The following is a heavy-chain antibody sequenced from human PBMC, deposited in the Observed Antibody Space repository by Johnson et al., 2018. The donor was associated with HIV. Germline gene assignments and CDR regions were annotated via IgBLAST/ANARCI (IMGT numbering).Heavy chain of an antibody. CDR1: GFTFSSYW. CDR3: ARGMSSGPWAGGDAFDI. Sequence: VQLVESGGGLVQPGGSLRLSCAASGFTFSSYWMSWVRQAPGKGLEWVPGKGLEWVANIKQDGGEKYYVDSVKGRFTISRDNAKNSLYLQMNSLSAEDTAWYYCARGMSSGPWAGGDAFDIWGQGTMVTVSS. V-gene: IGHV3-7*01. J-gene: IGHJ3*02. CDR2: IKQDGGEK. D-gene: IGHD3-22*01.